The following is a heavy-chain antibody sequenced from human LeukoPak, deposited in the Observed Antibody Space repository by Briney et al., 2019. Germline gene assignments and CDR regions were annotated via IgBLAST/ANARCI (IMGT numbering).Heavy chain of an antibody. Sequence: SETLSLTCTVSGGSISSSSYYWGWIRQPPGKGLEWIGSISYTGSTYYNPSLKSRVTVSVDTSKNQFSVKLSSVTAADTAVYYCARVGCSGGSCYRSRGAFDIWGQGTMVTVSS. CDR3: ARVGCSGGSCYRSRGAFDI. CDR2: ISYTGST. CDR1: GGSISSSSYY. D-gene: IGHD2-15*01. V-gene: IGHV4-39*07. J-gene: IGHJ3*02.